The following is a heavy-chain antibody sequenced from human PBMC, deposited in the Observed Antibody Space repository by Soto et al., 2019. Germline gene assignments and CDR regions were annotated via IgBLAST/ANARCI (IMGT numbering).Heavy chain of an antibody. CDR1: GFTFSSYS. CDR3: AKAGRPFYDLWSENRFDP. V-gene: IGHV3-23*01. J-gene: IGHJ5*02. CDR2: ISGSGGAT. D-gene: IGHD3-3*01. Sequence: PGGSLRRSCTASGFTFSSYSMTWVRHAPGKGLEWVSSISGSGGATYYADSVEGRFTISRDDSKNTLFLQMDSLRAEDTALYYCAKAGRPFYDLWSENRFDPWGQGTLVTVSS.